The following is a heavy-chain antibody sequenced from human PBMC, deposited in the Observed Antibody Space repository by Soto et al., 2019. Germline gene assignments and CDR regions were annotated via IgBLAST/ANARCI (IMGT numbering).Heavy chain of an antibody. CDR2: ISYDGSNK. D-gene: IGHD2-8*01. CDR3: ARSGHASEPDDAFDI. Sequence: QVQLVESGGGVVQPGRSLRLSCAASGFTFSSYAMHWVRQAPGKGLEWVAVISYDGSNKYYADSVKGRFTISRDNSKNTVYLQMNSLRAEDTAVYYCARSGHASEPDDAFDIWGQGTMFTVSS. V-gene: IGHV3-30-3*01. CDR1: GFTFSSYA. J-gene: IGHJ3*02.